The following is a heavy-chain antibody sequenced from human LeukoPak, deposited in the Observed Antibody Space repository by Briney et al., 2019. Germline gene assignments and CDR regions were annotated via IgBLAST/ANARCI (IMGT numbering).Heavy chain of an antibody. CDR2: IYYSGST. V-gene: IGHV4-39*01. Sequence: SETLSLTCTVSGGSISSTSYYWGWIRQPPGKGLEWIGSIYYSGSTYYNPSLKSRVTIFVDTSKNQFSLKLSSVTAADTAVYYCARNFDYYGSGSSNWFDPWGQGTLVTVPS. D-gene: IGHD3-10*01. CDR3: ARNFDYYGSGSSNWFDP. J-gene: IGHJ5*02. CDR1: GGSISSTSYY.